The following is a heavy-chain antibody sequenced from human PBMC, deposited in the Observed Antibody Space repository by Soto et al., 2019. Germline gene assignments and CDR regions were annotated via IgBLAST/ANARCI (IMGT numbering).Heavy chain of an antibody. CDR2: IIPILGIA. D-gene: IGHD6-13*01. CDR3: ASGKSSSWPDY. V-gene: IGHV1-69*02. Sequence: QVQLVQSGAEVKKPGSSVKVSCKASGGTFSSYTISWVRQAPGQGLEWMGRIIPILGIANYAQKFQGRVTITADKSTSTAYMELSSLRSEDTPVYYCASGKSSSWPDYWGQGTLVTVSS. J-gene: IGHJ4*02. CDR1: GGTFSSYT.